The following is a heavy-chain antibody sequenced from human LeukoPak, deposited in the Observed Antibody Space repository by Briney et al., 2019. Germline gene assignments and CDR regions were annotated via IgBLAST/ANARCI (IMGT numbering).Heavy chain of an antibody. D-gene: IGHD6-13*01. CDR2: MSNTGIT. V-gene: IGHV4-59*01. Sequence: PSETLSLTCTVSGGSISSYFWNWIRQPPGQGLEWIGYMSNTGITKYNPSLKSRVTISADTSKDQFSLKLASVTAADTAVYYCATGYSSTWYYFDYWGQGTLVTVSS. CDR1: GGSISSYF. CDR3: ATGYSSTWYYFDY. J-gene: IGHJ4*02.